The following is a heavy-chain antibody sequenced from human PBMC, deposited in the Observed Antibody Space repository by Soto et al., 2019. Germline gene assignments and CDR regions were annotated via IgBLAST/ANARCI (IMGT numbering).Heavy chain of an antibody. D-gene: IGHD4-17*01. J-gene: IGHJ6*03. V-gene: IGHV3-15*01. CDR2: IKSKTDGGTT. Sequence: GGSLRLSCAASGFTFSNAWMSWVRQAPGKGLEWGGRIKSKTDGGTTAYAAPVKGRFTISRDDSKNTLYLQMNSLKTEDTAVYYCTTFPPYGGYYYYYYMDVWGKGTTVTVSS. CDR1: GFTFSNAW. CDR3: TTFPPYGGYYYYYYMDV.